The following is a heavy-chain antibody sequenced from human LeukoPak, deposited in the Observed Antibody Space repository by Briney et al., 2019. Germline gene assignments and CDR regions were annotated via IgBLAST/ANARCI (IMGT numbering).Heavy chain of an antibody. CDR2: IYYSGST. V-gene: IGHV4-59*01. CDR1: GGSISSYY. Sequence: SETLSLTCTVSGGSISSYYWSWIRQPPGKGLEWIGYIYYSGSTNYNPSLKSRVTISVDTSKNQFSLKLSSVTAADTAVYYCARAVAGTEFDYWGQGTLATVSS. CDR3: ARAVAGTEFDY. D-gene: IGHD6-19*01. J-gene: IGHJ4*02.